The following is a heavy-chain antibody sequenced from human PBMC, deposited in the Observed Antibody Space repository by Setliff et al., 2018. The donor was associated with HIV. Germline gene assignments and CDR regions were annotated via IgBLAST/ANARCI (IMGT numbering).Heavy chain of an antibody. V-gene: IGHV3-30-3*01. D-gene: IGHD3-9*01. CDR2: ISYDGSNK. CDR1: GLTFSSYA. J-gene: IGHJ3*02. Sequence: SLRLSCAASGLTFSSYAMHWVRQAPGKGLEWVAVISYDGSNKYYADSVKGRFTISRDNSKNTLYLQMNSLRAEDTAVYYCARGLTYDGAFDIWGQGTMVTVSS. CDR3: ARGLTYDGAFDI.